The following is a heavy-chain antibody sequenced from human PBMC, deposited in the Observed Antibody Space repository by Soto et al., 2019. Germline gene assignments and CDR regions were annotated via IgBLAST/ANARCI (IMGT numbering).Heavy chain of an antibody. D-gene: IGHD3-22*01. CDR3: ARGSSGYYFDAFDI. V-gene: IGHV4-31*03. CDR1: GGSISSGGYY. J-gene: IGHJ3*02. CDR2: IYYSGST. Sequence: QVQLQESGPGLVKPSQTLSLTCTVSGGSISSGGYYWSWIRQHPGKGLEWIGYIYYSGSTYYNPSLKSRVTISVDTSKNQFSLKLSSVTAADTAVYYCARGSSGYYFDAFDIWGQGTMVTVSS.